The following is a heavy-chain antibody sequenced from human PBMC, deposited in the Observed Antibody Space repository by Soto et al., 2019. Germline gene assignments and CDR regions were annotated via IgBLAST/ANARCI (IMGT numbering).Heavy chain of an antibody. J-gene: IGHJ4*02. CDR2: TYYRSKWYN. CDR1: GDSVSSNSAA. V-gene: IGHV6-1*01. D-gene: IGHD3-22*01. CDR3: VRSSMIVVVITGPFDY. Sequence: SQTLSLTCAISGDSVSSNSAAWNWIRQSPSRGLEWLGRTYYRSKWYNDYAVSVKSRITINPDTSKNQFSLQLNSVTPEDTAVYYCVRSSMIVVVITGPFDYWGQGTLVTVSS.